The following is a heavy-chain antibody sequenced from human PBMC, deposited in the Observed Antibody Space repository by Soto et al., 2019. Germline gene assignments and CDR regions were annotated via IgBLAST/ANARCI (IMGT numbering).Heavy chain of an antibody. V-gene: IGHV3-23*01. CDR1: GFSFSDYA. J-gene: IGHJ6*02. CDR3: AKTLPKSGTAPYYYILDV. CDR2: ISGGGHTGT. Sequence: EGSLRLSCAASGFSFSDYALSWVRQAPEKGLEWVSAISGGGHTGTYYADSVKGRFTVSRDDSKNTLFLQMNSLRAEDTGIYVCAKTLPKSGTAPYYYILDVWAERTKVTVSS.